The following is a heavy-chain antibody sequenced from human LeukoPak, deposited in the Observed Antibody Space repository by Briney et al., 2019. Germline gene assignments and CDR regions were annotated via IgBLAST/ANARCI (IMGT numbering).Heavy chain of an antibody. Sequence: GGSLRLSCAASGFTFSDYYMSWIRQAPGKGLEWVSYISGSDNTIYYADSVKGRFTISRDNAKNSLFLQMNSLRAEDTAAYYCARRNAYCSSTSCSRASYYYYGMDVWGQGTTVTVSS. CDR2: ISGSDNTI. CDR1: GFTFSDYY. J-gene: IGHJ6*02. V-gene: IGHV3-11*01. CDR3: ARRNAYCSSTSCSRASYYYYGMDV. D-gene: IGHD2-2*01.